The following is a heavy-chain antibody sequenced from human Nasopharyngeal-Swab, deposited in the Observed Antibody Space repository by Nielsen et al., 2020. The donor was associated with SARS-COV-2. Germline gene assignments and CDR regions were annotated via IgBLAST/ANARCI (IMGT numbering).Heavy chain of an antibody. D-gene: IGHD3-10*01. V-gene: IGHV3-48*03. CDR1: GFTFSSYE. CDR2: ISSSGSTI. CDR3: ARGSSEYYYYGMDV. J-gene: IGHJ6*02. Sequence: GGSLRLSCAASGFTFSSYEMNWVRQAPGKGLEWVSYISSSGSTIYYADSVKGRFPISRDNAKNSLYLQMNSLRAEDTAVYYCARGSSEYYYYGMDVWGQGTTVTVSS.